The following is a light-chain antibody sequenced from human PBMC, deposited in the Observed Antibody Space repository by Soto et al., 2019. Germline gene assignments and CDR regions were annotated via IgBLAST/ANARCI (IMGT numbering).Light chain of an antibody. CDR3: QQYESTPPT. CDR1: QNVLYSSNNKNY. J-gene: IGKJ2*01. CDR2: WAS. Sequence: DIVMTQSPDSLAVSLGERATINCKSSQNVLYSSNNKNYLAWYQQSPGQPPKLLIYWASTRESGVPDRFSGSGSGTDFTLTITSLQAEDVAVYYCQQYESTPPTFGQGTKLEIK. V-gene: IGKV4-1*01.